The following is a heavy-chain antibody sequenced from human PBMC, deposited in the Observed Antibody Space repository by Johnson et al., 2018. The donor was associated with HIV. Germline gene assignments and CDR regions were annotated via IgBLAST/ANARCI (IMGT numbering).Heavy chain of an antibody. J-gene: IGHJ3*02. CDR3: ARGIQPDAFDI. CDR1: GFTVSSNY. Sequence: VQLVESGGGLIQPGGSLRLSCAASGFTVSSNYMSWVRQAPGKGLEWVSVIHSGGSTYYADSVKGRFTISRDNSKNTLYVQMNSLRAEDTAVYYCARGIQPDAFDIWGQGTMVTVSS. CDR2: IHSGGST. V-gene: IGHV3-53*01. D-gene: IGHD2-2*01.